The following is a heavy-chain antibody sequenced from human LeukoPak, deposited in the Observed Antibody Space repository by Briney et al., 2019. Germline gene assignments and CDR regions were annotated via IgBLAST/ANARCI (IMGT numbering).Heavy chain of an antibody. V-gene: IGHV3-48*01. CDR3: ARDLMTTITSFDY. CDR2: ISGGSSTI. Sequence: GGSLRFSCAASGFTFSRYSMNWVRQAPGKGLEWVSYISGGSSTIYYADSVKGRFTISRDNAKNSLYLQMNSLRAEDTAVYYCARDLMTTITSFDYWGQGTLVTVSS. J-gene: IGHJ4*02. D-gene: IGHD4-11*01. CDR1: GFTFSRYS.